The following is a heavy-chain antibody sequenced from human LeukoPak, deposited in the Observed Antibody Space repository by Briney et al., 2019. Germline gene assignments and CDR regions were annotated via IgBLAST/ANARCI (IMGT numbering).Heavy chain of an antibody. CDR2: INPSGGT. CDR1: GGSISGFY. V-gene: IGHV4-4*07. D-gene: IGHD4-17*01. J-gene: IGHJ4*02. Sequence: SETLSLTCTVSGGSISGFYWSWIRQPAGKGLEWIGRINPSGGTNYNPSLKSRVTMSTDTSSNKFSLNLRSATAADTAVYYCAREYGDLDYWGRGTLVTVSS. CDR3: AREYGDLDY.